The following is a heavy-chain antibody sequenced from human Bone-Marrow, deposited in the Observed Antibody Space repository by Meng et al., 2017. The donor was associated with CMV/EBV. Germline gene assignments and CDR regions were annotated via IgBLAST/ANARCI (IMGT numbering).Heavy chain of an antibody. Sequence: GGSLRLSCAASGFTFSSHGMNWVRQAPGKGLEWVSGISGSGANTYYGETAKGRFTISRDNSKNTVYLQMNSLRAEDTAVYYCAREGLLYSDPFDYWGQGTLVTVSS. CDR2: ISGSGANT. V-gene: IGHV3-23*01. CDR3: AREGLLYSDPFDY. CDR1: GFTFSSHG. D-gene: IGHD3-3*01. J-gene: IGHJ4*02.